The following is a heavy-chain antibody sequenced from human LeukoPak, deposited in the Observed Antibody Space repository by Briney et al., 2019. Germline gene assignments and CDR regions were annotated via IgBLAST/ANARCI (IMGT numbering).Heavy chain of an antibody. CDR2: IIPIFGTA. J-gene: IGHJ4*02. D-gene: IGHD5-18*01. CDR3: ARPTPDTAMVGFDY. Sequence: ASVKVSCKASGGTFSSYAISWVRQAPGQGLEWMGGIIPIFGTANYAQKFQGRVTITADESTSTAYMELSSLRSEDTAVYYCARPTPDTAMVGFDYWGQGTLVTVSS. CDR1: GGTFSSYA. V-gene: IGHV1-69*13.